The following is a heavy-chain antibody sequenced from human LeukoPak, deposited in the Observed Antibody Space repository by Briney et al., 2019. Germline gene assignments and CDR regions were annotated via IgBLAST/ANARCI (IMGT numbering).Heavy chain of an antibody. CDR3: ATQLTSDAFDI. Sequence: GSLRLSCAASGFTFSSYGMHWVRQAPGKGLEWVAVIWYDGSNKYYADSVKGRFTISRDNSKNTLYLQMNSLRAEDTAVYYCATQLTSDAFDIWGQGTMVTVSS. CDR2: IWYDGSNK. J-gene: IGHJ3*02. V-gene: IGHV3-33*08. D-gene: IGHD2-2*01. CDR1: GFTFSSYG.